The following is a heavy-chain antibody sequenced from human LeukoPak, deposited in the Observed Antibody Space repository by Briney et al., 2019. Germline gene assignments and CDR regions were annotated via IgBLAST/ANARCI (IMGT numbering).Heavy chain of an antibody. CDR1: GGSIMVAAYS. D-gene: IGHD5-18*01. Sequence: SETLSLTCTVSGGSIMVAAYSWSWIRQPPGKGLEWIGYIYYSGRTYYNPSLKSRVTISVDTSKNQFSLKLSSVTAADTAVYYCARQASSYANRFDPWGQGTLVTVSS. CDR3: ARQASSYANRFDP. CDR2: IYYSGRT. J-gene: IGHJ5*02. V-gene: IGHV4-30-2*01.